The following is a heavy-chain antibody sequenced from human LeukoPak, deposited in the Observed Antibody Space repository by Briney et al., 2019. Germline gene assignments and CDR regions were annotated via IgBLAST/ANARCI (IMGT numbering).Heavy chain of an antibody. CDR1: GFTFSSYW. D-gene: IGHD5-24*01. CDR3: ARETPRRGETRDGYR. Sequence: ESLRLSCEVSGFTFSSYWMSWVRQAPGKGLEWVANIKQDGIEKYYVDSVRGRFTISRDNAKNSLYLQMNSLRAEDTAVYYCARETPRRGETRDGYRWGQGTVVTVSS. J-gene: IGHJ4*02. V-gene: IGHV3-7*01. CDR2: IKQDGIEK.